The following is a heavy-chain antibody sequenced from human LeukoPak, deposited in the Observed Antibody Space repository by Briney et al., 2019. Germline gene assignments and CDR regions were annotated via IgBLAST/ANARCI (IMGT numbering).Heavy chain of an antibody. J-gene: IGHJ4*02. D-gene: IGHD5-12*01. CDR1: GGSISSSSYY. CDR3: ARVDEYSGYV. V-gene: IGHV4-39*07. CDR2: IYYSGST. Sequence: PSETLSLTCTVSGGSISSSSYYWAWIRQPPGKGLEWIGTIYYSGSTYYNASLKSRVTISVDTSKNQFSLKLSSVTAADTAVYYCARVDEYSGYVWGQGTLVTVSS.